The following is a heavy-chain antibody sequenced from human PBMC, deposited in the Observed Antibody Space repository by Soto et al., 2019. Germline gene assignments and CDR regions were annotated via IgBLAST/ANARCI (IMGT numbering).Heavy chain of an antibody. CDR1: GYTFTSYG. CDR2: INPGNGNT. CDR3: ARDDVDTVRGYYSGMDV. V-gene: IGHV1-3*01. D-gene: IGHD5-18*01. J-gene: IGHJ6*02. Sequence: GSVKVSCKASGYTFTSYGMNWVRQAPVLGLEWMGWINPGNGNTKYSQKFQGRVIIERDTSASTAYMELSSLRAEDTAVYYCARDDVDTVRGYYSGMDVWGQGTTVTVSS.